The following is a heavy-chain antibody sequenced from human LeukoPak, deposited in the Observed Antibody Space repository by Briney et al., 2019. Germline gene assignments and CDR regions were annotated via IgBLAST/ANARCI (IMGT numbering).Heavy chain of an antibody. CDR1: GYTFTNYA. D-gene: IGHD3-10*01. V-gene: IGHV1-3*01. Sequence: GASVKVSCKASGYTFTNYAMHWVRQAPGQRLEWMGWINAGNGNTKYSQKFQGRVTITGDTSASTACMEVSSLRSEDTAVYYCASGPDYYDSGSYLPSWGQGTLVTVSS. J-gene: IGHJ5*02. CDR2: INAGNGNT. CDR3: ASGPDYYDSGSYLPS.